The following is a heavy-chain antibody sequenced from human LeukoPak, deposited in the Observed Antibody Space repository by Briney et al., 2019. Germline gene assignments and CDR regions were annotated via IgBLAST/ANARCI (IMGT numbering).Heavy chain of an antibody. CDR1: GYTFTSYY. D-gene: IGHD6-19*01. CDR3: ARENPDGSTRVAGPRYYYMDV. J-gene: IGHJ6*03. Sequence: RASVKVSCKASGYTFTSYYMHWVRQAPGQGLEWMGIINPSGGSTSYAQKFQGRVTMTRDTSTSTVYMELSSLRSEDTAVYYCARENPDGSTRVAGPRYYYMDVWGKGTTVTISS. CDR2: INPSGGST. V-gene: IGHV1-46*01.